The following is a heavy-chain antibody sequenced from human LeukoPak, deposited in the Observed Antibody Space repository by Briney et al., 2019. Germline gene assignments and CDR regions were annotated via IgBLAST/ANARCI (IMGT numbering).Heavy chain of an antibody. Sequence: SVKVSCTASGGTFSSYAISWVRQAPGQGLEWMGGIIPIFGTANYAQKFQGRVTITADESTSTAYMELSSLRSEYTAVYYCARAEGYWFDPWGQGTLVTVSS. CDR2: IIPIFGTA. CDR1: GGTFSSYA. CDR3: ARAEGYWFDP. V-gene: IGHV1-69*13. J-gene: IGHJ5*02.